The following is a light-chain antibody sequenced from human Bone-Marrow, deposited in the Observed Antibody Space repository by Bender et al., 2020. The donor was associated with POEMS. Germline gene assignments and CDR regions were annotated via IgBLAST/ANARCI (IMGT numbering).Light chain of an antibody. J-gene: IGLJ1*01. CDR1: NTDIGDSDL. CDR3: SSFTSDTTYV. V-gene: IGLV2-14*02. CDR2: DAT. Sequence: QSALTQPASVSGSPGQSITISCTGSNTDIGDSDLVSWYQQHPGKAPRLLIYDATKRPSGVPNRFSGSKSGNTASLTISGLQAEDEADYYCSSFTSDTTYVFGTGTEVTVL.